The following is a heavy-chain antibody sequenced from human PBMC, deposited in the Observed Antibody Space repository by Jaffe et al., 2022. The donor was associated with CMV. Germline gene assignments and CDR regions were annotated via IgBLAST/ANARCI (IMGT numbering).Heavy chain of an antibody. J-gene: IGHJ6*03. Sequence: EVQLVESGGGLVQPGGSLRLSCAASGFTFSSYEMNWVRQAPGKGLEWVSYISSSGSTIYYADSVKGRFTISRDNAKNSLYLQMNSLRAEDTAVYYCARVGAYYYYYMDVWGKGTTVTVSS. CDR3: ARVGAYYYYYMDV. CDR2: ISSSGSTI. V-gene: IGHV3-48*03. CDR1: GFTFSSYE. D-gene: IGHD3-3*01.